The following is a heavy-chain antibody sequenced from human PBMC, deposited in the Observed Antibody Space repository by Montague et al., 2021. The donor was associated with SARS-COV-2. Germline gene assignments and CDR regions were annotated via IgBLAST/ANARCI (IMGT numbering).Heavy chain of an antibody. J-gene: IGHJ4*02. V-gene: IGHV4-59*01. CDR2: IYDSGGA. CDR3: ARRGTGNYEILDY. CDR1: GGSMRRYY. Sequence: SETLSLTCTISGGSMRRYYWTWIRQLPGKELEWIGSIYDSGGARYNPSLKSRVSISVDASKNQLSLRVTSVTAADTAVYFCARRGTGNYEILDYWGQGILVTVSS. D-gene: IGHD3-3*01.